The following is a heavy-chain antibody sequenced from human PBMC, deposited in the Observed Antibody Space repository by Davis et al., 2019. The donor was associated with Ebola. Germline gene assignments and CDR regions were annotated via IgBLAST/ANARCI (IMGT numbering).Heavy chain of an antibody. D-gene: IGHD5-12*01. CDR1: GFIFSSYG. V-gene: IGHV3-30*02. CDR2: IRYNGNNQ. CDR3: ARGYNDNDYGGDY. J-gene: IGHJ4*02. Sequence: GGSLRLSCAASGFIFSSYGMQWVRQAPGKGLEWVTFIRYNGNNQYYAGSVKGRFTISRDNSKSTLYLQMNSLRIEDTAVYYCARGYNDNDYGGDYWGQGTLVTVSS.